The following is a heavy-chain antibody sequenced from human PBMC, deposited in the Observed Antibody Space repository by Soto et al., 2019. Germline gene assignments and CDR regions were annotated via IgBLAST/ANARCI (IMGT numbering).Heavy chain of an antibody. CDR1: GFSLSTSGVG. J-gene: IGHJ4*02. Sequence: QITLKESGPTLVKPTQTLTLTCTFSGFSLSTSGVGVGWIRQPPGKALEWLALIYWDDDKRYSPSLKSTPTITKDTSKNQLVLTMATMDPVDTATYYCAHRSFPRGRDYWGQGTLVTVSS. CDR2: IYWDDDK. V-gene: IGHV2-5*02. D-gene: IGHD3-10*01. CDR3: AHRSFPRGRDY.